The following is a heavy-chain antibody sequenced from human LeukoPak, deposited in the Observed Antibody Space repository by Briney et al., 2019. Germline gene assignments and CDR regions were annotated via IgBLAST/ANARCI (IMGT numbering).Heavy chain of an antibody. J-gene: IGHJ4*02. CDR1: GDFITNRY. V-gene: IGHV4-4*07. Sequence: KPSETLSLTCSVSGDFITNRYWSWVRQSAGKGLEWIGRISTRGNTNYNPSLKSRVTMSVDTSNKYFSLKLTSVTAADTAVYYCVRNWDYWGQGTLVTVSS. CDR3: VRNWDY. D-gene: IGHD1-1*01. CDR2: ISTRGNT.